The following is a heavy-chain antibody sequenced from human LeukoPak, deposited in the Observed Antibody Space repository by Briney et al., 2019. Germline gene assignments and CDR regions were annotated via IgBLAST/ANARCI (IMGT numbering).Heavy chain of an antibody. CDR2: TRNKANSYTT. D-gene: IGHD3-16*01. CDR1: GFTFSDHY. CDR3: ASENRKAYYDYVWGSFFDY. Sequence: AGGSLRLSCAASGFTFSDHYMDWVRQAPGKGLEWVGRTRNKANSYTTEYAASVKGRFTISRDDSKNSLYLQMNSLKTEDTAVYYCASENRKAYYDYVWGSFFDYWGQGTLVTVSS. V-gene: IGHV3-72*01. J-gene: IGHJ4*02.